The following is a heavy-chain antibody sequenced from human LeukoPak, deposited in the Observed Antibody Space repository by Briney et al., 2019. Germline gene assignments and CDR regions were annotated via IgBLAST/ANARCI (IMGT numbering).Heavy chain of an antibody. V-gene: IGHV3-30*03. CDR2: ISYDGSNK. D-gene: IGHD5-12*01. J-gene: IGHJ4*02. Sequence: GGSLRLSCAASGFTFSSYGMHWVRQAPGKGLEWVGVISYDGSNKNYADSVKGRFSISRDNSKNTMYLQMNSLRAEDTAVYYCAGSGDDWRGIDYWGRGTLVTVSS. CDR3: AGSGDDWRGIDY. CDR1: GFTFSSYG.